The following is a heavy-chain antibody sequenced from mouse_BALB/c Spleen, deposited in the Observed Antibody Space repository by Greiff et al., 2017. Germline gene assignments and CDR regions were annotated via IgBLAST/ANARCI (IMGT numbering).Heavy chain of an antibody. Sequence: EVQLQQSGAELVKPGASVKLSCTASGFNIKDTYMHWVKQRPEQGLEWIGRIDPANGNTKYDPKFQGKATITADTSSNTAYLQLSSLTSEDTAVYYCASSYYYGSSYPSYWYFDVWGAGTTVTVSS. V-gene: IGHV14-3*02. CDR1: GFNIKDTY. CDR2: IDPANGNT. CDR3: ASSYYYGSSYPSYWYFDV. J-gene: IGHJ1*01. D-gene: IGHD1-1*01.